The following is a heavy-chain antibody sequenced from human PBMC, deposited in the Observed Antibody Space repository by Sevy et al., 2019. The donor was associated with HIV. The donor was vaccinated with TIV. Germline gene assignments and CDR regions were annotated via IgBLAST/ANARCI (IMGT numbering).Heavy chain of an antibody. Sequence: GGSLRLSCVASGFSFSHYWMSWVRQAPGKGLEWVANTNQDGSNKNYVDPVECRFTIPRDNGKNLLYLQMTSLRAEDTAFYYCVRDGCSFLYAGYDYSGMDVWCQVTTVIVSS. CDR3: VRDGCSFLYAGYDYSGMDV. V-gene: IGHV3-7*03. CDR2: TNQDGSNK. J-gene: IGHJ6*02. CDR1: GFSFSHYW. D-gene: IGHD3-22*01.